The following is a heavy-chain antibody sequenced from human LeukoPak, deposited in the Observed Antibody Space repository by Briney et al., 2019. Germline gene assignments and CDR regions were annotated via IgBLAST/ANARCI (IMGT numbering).Heavy chain of an antibody. CDR2: KHPNSGNT. D-gene: IGHD3-22*01. J-gene: IGHJ5*02. CDR1: GYTFTSYD. Sequence: ASVKVSCKASGYTFTSYDINWVRQATGQGLEWMGWKHPNSGNTGYAQNFQGRVTMTRNTSISTAYMELSSLRSEDTAVYYCAREGRYYYDSSGEFDPWGQGTLVTVSS. CDR3: AREGRYYYDSSGEFDP. V-gene: IGHV1-8*01.